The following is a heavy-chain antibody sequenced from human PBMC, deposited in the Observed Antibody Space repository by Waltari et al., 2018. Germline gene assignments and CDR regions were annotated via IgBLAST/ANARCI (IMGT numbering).Heavy chain of an antibody. J-gene: IGHJ5*02. Sequence: QVQLVQSGAEVKKPGSSVKVSCKASGGTFSSYAISWVRQAPGQGLEWMGRIIPSFGKANYAQKVQGRVTITADESTSTAYMELSSLRSEDTAVYYCAREREVYYDSSGYLNWFDPWGQGTLVTVSS. V-gene: IGHV1-69*15. CDR3: AREREVYYDSSGYLNWFDP. CDR1: GGTFSSYA. D-gene: IGHD3-22*01. CDR2: IIPSFGKA.